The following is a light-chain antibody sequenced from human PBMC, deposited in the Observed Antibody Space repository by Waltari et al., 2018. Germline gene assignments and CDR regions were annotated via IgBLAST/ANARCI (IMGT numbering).Light chain of an antibody. V-gene: IGLV2-14*01. CDR2: EVS. CDR3: SSYTSSDTPV. Sequence: QSALTQPASVSGSPGQSITISCTGTSSDVGGYNFVSWYQQHPGKAPKLMIYEVSNRPSGVSNRFSGSKSGNTASLIISGLQAEDEADYYCSSYTSSDTPVFGTGTKVTVV. CDR1: SSDVGGYNF. J-gene: IGLJ1*01.